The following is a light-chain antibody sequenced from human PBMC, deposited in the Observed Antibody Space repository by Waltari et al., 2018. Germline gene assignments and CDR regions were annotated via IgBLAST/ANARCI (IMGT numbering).Light chain of an antibody. V-gene: IGKV4-1*01. CDR1: QNLLYSAINNNS. J-gene: IGKJ1*01. Sequence: DSVMTQSPASLAVSLGERATINCKSSQNLLYSAINNNSLAWYQQRPGQPPKLLIYWASSRSSGVPDRFSGSGSGTDFTLSISSLQAEDVAVYFCQQFSSPPTWTFGQGTKVEIK. CDR3: QQFSSPPTWT. CDR2: WAS.